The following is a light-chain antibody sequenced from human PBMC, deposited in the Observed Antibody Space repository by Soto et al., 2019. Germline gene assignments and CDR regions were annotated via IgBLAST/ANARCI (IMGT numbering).Light chain of an antibody. CDR3: QQYVSSPWT. CDR1: QSVSNSF. CDR2: GAS. Sequence: EIVLTQSPGTLPLSPGERATLSCRASQSVSNSFLAWYRQKPGQAPRLLIYGASSRATGIPDRFSGSGSGTDFTLTISRLEPEDFAVYYCQQYVSSPWTFGQGTKVELK. J-gene: IGKJ1*01. V-gene: IGKV3-20*01.